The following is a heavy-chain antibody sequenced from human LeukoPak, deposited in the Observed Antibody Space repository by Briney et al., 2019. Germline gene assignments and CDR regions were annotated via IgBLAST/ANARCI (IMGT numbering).Heavy chain of an antibody. V-gene: IGHV3-30*03. CDR2: ISYDGSNK. CDR1: GLTFSSYG. J-gene: IGHJ4*02. Sequence: PGGSLRLSCAASGLTFSSYGMHWVRQAPGKGLEWVAVISYDGSNKYYADSVKGRFTISRDNSKNTLYLQMNSLRAEATAVYYCATLGGSDYWGQGTLVTVSS. CDR3: ATLGGSDY. D-gene: IGHD3-16*01.